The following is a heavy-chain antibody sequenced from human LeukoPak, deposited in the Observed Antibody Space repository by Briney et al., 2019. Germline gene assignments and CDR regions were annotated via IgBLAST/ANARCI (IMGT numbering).Heavy chain of an antibody. CDR3: AKAYYGDYEHFGY. V-gene: IGHV1-69*05. CDR2: IIPIFGTA. Sequence: SVKVSCKASGGTFSSYAISWVRQAPGQGLEWMGRIIPIFGTANYAQKFQGRVTITTDESTSTAYMELSSLRSEDTAVYYCAKAYYGDYEHFGYSGQGTLVTVSS. D-gene: IGHD4-17*01. J-gene: IGHJ4*02. CDR1: GGTFSSYA.